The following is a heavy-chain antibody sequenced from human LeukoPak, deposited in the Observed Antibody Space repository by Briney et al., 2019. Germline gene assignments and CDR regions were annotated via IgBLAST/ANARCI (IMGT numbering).Heavy chain of an antibody. V-gene: IGHV4-39*07. CDR3: AGTRLYGMDV. CDR2: IYYSGST. CDR1: GGSISSSNYY. Sequence: SETLSLTCTVSGGSISSSNYYWGWIRQPPGKGLEWIGSIYYSGSTYYNPSLKSRVTISVDTSKNQFSLKLSSVTAADTAVYYCAGTRLYGMDVWGQGTTVTVSS. J-gene: IGHJ6*02.